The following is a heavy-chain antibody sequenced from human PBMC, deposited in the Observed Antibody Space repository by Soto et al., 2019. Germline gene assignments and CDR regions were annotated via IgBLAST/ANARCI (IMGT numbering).Heavy chain of an antibody. CDR1: GDSVSSNSAA. V-gene: IGHV6-1*01. CDR3: GRAIRRGRVFYGMDV. D-gene: IGHD5-12*01. Sequence: SQTLSLTCAISGDSVSSNSAAWNWIRQSPSRVLEWLGRTYYRSKWYNDYAVSVKSRITINPDTSKSQFPLQLNSVTPEDTAVYGFGRAIRRGRVFYGMDVWGQGTTVTVSS. J-gene: IGHJ6*02. CDR2: TYYRSKWYN.